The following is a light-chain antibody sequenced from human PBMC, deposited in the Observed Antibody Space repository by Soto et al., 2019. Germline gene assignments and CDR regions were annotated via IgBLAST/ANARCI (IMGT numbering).Light chain of an antibody. CDR2: GAS. V-gene: IGLV7-43*01. CDR3: LLYFGGAQLV. Sequence: QTVVTQEPSLTVSPGGTVTLTCASSTGAVTSGYYPNWFQQKPGQAPRALIYGASNRHSWTPARFSGSLLGGKAALTLSGVQPEDEAEYYCLLYFGGAQLVFGGGTKLTVL. CDR1: TGAVTSGYY. J-gene: IGLJ2*01.